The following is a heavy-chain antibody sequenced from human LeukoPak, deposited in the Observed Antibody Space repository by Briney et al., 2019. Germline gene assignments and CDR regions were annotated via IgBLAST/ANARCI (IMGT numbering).Heavy chain of an antibody. CDR2: IREDGTEK. J-gene: IGHJ4*02. CDR3: ARHVGSSF. D-gene: IGHD1-26*01. Sequence: GGSLRLSYTASGFTFSGAWMTWVRQAPGKGLEWVANIREDGTEKNYVDSVKGRFTISRDNAKNSLFLQMSNLRDDDTAIYYCARHVGSSFWGQGTLVTVSS. CDR1: GFTFSGAW. V-gene: IGHV3-7*01.